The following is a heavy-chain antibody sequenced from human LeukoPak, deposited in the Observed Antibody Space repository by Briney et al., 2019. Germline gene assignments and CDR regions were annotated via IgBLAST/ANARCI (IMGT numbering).Heavy chain of an antibody. CDR3: ARQAYYYDSSGYYYDDY. D-gene: IGHD3-22*01. CDR2: IYYSGST. CDR1: GGSISSSSYY. Sequence: SETLSLTCTVSGGSISSSSYYWGWIRQPPGKGLQWIGSIYYSGSTYYNPSLKSRVTISVDTSKNQFSLKLSSVTAADTAVYYCARQAYYYDSSGYYYDDYWGQGTLVTVSS. J-gene: IGHJ4*02. V-gene: IGHV4-39*01.